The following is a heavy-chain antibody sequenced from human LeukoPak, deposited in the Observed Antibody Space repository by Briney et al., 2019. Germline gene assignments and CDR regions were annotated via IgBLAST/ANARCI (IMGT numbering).Heavy chain of an antibody. Sequence: PSETPSLTCTVSGGSISSTSYYWGWIRQPPGKGLEWIGSMYYSGSTDHNPSLKSRVTISVDTSKNQFSLNLRSVTAADTAVYYCARHRAYCSGSKCYSVWFDPWGQGTLVTVSS. V-gene: IGHV4-39*01. CDR2: MYYSGST. CDR1: GGSISSTSYY. CDR3: ARHRAYCSGSKCYSVWFDP. J-gene: IGHJ5*02. D-gene: IGHD2-15*01.